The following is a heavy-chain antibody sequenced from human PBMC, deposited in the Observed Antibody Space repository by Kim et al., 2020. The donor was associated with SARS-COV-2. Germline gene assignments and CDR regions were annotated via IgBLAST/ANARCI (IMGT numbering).Heavy chain of an antibody. V-gene: IGHV3-64D*06. CDR3: VNQEQFGDLGGY. Sequence: GGSLRLSCSGSGFTFNTYYVHWVRQAPGKGLEYVSTINSNGGSTHYADSVKDRFTVSGDNSKNTVYLQMSSLRAEDTAVYYCVNQEQFGDLGGYWGHGTLVTVSS. J-gene: IGHJ4*01. CDR2: INSNGGST. CDR1: GFTFNTYY. D-gene: IGHD3-10*01.